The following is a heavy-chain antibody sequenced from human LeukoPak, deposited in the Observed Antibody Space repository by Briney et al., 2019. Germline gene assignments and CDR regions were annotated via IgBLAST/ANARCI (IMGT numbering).Heavy chain of an antibody. CDR1: GFTFESYW. CDR3: ARIVPGEVSRDDC. CDR2: IKQDGSQK. Sequence: SGGSLRLSCAASGFTFESYWMSWVRQAPGKGLEWVANIKQDGSQKYYLDSVKDRFIISRENAKNSLYLQMNSLRAEDTAVYYCARIVPGEVSRDDCWGQGTLVIVSS. D-gene: IGHD3-16*02. J-gene: IGHJ4*02. V-gene: IGHV3-7*03.